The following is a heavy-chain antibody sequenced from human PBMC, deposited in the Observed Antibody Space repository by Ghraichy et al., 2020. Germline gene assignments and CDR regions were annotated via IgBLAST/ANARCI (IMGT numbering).Heavy chain of an antibody. J-gene: IGHJ4*01. CDR3: AREGPSFRMVY. D-gene: IGHD2-8*01. CDR1: GGSISSHY. V-gene: IGHV4-4*07. CDR2: IYTSGSP. Sequence: SETLSLTCTVSGGSISSHYWSWIRQPAGKGLEWIGRIYTSGSPDYNPSLKSRVTMSVDTSKNQFSLKLSSVTAADTAVYCCAREGPSFRMVYWGHGTLVTVSS.